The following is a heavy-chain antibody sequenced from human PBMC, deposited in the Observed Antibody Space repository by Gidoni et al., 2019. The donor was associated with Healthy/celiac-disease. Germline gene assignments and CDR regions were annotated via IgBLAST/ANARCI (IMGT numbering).Heavy chain of an antibody. CDR2: IYHSGST. J-gene: IGHJ6*02. CDR1: GYSIRRGYY. D-gene: IGHD6-13*01. Sequence: QVQLQESCPGLVKPSETLSLTCAVSGYSIRRGYYWGWYRQPPGKGLEWIGSIYHSGSTYYNPSLKRRVTISVDTSKNQFSLKLSSVTAADTAVYYCARGEAAAMDVWGQGTTVTVSS. V-gene: IGHV4-38-2*01. CDR3: ARGEAAAMDV.